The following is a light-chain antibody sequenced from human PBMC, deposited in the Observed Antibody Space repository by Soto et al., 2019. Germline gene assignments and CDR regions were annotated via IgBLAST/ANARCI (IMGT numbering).Light chain of an antibody. Sequence: DIQMTLSPSTLSASLGDSVTITCRASQSISTWLAWYQQKPGNAPKVLIYRASNIQSGVSSRFSGSGSGTDLTLTIASLQPDDFAAYYCQQYGTFSGTFGPGTKVDIK. CDR1: QSISTW. V-gene: IGKV1-5*03. CDR2: RAS. CDR3: QQYGTFSGT. J-gene: IGKJ1*01.